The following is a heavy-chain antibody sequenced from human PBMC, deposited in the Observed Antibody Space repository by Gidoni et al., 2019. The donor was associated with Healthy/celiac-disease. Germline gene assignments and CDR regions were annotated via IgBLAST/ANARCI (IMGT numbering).Heavy chain of an antibody. CDR1: GYTFTSYD. D-gene: IGHD6-6*01. V-gene: IGHV1-8*01. CDR3: ARGNKQLAPNYYYYYMDV. CDR2: MNPNSGNT. J-gene: IGHJ6*03. Sequence: QVQLVQSGAEVKKPGASVKVSCKASGYTFTSYDINWVRQATGQGLEWMGWMNPNSGNTGYAQKFQGRVTMTRNTSISTAYMELSSLRSEDTAVYYCARGNKQLAPNYYYYYMDVWGKGTTVTVSS.